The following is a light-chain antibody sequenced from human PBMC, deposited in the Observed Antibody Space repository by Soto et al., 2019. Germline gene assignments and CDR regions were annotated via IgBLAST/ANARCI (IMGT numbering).Light chain of an antibody. CDR3: QQYGGSPQT. J-gene: IGKJ1*01. CDR1: QSVSKY. CDR2: GAS. V-gene: IGKV3-20*01. Sequence: EIVSTQSPGTLALSPGEGATLSCRASQSVSKYLAWYQQKPGQAPRLLIYGASSRATGIPDSFSGSGSGTDFTLTISRLEPEDFAVYYCQQYGGSPQTFGQGTKVEIK.